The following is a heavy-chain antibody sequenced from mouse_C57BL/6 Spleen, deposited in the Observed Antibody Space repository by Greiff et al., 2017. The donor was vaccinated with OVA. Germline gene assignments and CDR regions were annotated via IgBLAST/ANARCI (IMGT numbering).Heavy chain of an antibody. V-gene: IGHV1-19*01. D-gene: IGHD1-1*01. Sequence: EVQRVESGPVLVKPGASVKMSCKASGYTFTDYYMNWVKQSHGKSLEWIGVINPYNGGTSSNQKFKGKATLTVAKSSSTAYMELNSLTSEDSAVYYWARANYYGSSYDYAMDYWGQGTSVTVSS. CDR2: INPYNGGT. J-gene: IGHJ4*01. CDR3: ARANYYGSSYDYAMDY. CDR1: GYTFTDYY.